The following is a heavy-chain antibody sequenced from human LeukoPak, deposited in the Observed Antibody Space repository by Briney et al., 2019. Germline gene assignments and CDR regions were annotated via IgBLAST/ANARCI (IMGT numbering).Heavy chain of an antibody. CDR1: GFTFSSHA. CDR2: ISGSGDTT. CDR3: ALNRGDY. J-gene: IGHJ4*02. Sequence: GGSLRPSCAASGFTFSSHAMSWVRQAPGKGLEWVSAISGSGDTTYYADSVRGRFTISRDNSKNTQYLHMNSLRAEDTAIYYCALNRGDYWGQGTLVTVSS. V-gene: IGHV3-23*01. D-gene: IGHD2/OR15-2a*01.